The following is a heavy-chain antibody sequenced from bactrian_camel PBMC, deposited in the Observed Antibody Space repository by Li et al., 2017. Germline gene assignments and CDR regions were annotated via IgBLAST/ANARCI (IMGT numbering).Heavy chain of an antibody. V-gene: IGHV3S31*01. J-gene: IGHJ4*01. CDR3: ATEGESYCNPEY. CDR1: GFAFSSYA. D-gene: IGHD1*01. Sequence: VQLVESGGGLVQPGGSLRLSCAASGFAFSSYAMNWVRQAPGKGLEWVSGIGHDASSAYYADSVKGRFTISRDNAKNTLYLQMNSLKTEDAAVYHCATEGESYCNPEYWGQGTQVTVS. CDR2: IGHDASSA.